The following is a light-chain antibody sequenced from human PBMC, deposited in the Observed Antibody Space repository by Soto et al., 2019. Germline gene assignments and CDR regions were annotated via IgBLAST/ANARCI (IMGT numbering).Light chain of an antibody. CDR2: DVN. CDR3: SSYAGSNHFVV. J-gene: IGLJ2*01. V-gene: IGLV2-8*01. CDR1: SSDVGGYNY. Sequence: QSALTQPPSASGSPGQSVNISCTGTSSDVGGYNYVSWYQQHPGKVPKLMIYDVNKRPSGVPDRFSGSKSGNTASLTVSGLQADDEADYYCSSYAGSNHFVVFGGGTKLTVL.